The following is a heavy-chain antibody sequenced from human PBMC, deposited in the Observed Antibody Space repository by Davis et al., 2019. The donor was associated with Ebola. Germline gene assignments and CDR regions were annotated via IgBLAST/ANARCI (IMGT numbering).Heavy chain of an antibody. D-gene: IGHD1-20*01. J-gene: IGHJ4*02. V-gene: IGHV3-15*01. CDR3: TTDHGKSRGRYNWKWDYYLDY. Sequence: GESLKISCAASGFTFSNAWMSWVRQAPGKGLEWVGRIKSKTDGGTTDYAAPVKGRFTISRDDSKNTLYLQMNSLKTEDTAVYYCTTDHGKSRGRYNWKWDYYLDYWGQGTLVTVSS. CDR2: IKSKTDGGTT. CDR1: GFTFSNAW.